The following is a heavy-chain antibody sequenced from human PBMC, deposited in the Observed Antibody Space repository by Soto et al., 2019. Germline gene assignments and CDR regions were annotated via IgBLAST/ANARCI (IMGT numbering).Heavy chain of an antibody. D-gene: IGHD6-19*01. CDR3: ARGRYYYDLIAVAGTRWFYP. CDR2: INHSGST. V-gene: IGHV4-34*01. Sequence: SETLSLTCAVYGGSFSGYYWSWIRQPPGKGLEWIGEINHSGSTNYNPSLKSRVTISVDTSKNQFSLKLSSVTAADTAVYYCARGRYYYDLIAVAGTRWFYPWGQGTLVTVSS. CDR1: GGSFSGYY. J-gene: IGHJ5*01.